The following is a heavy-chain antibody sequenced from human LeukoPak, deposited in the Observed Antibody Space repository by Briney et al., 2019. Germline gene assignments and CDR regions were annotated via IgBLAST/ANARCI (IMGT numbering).Heavy chain of an antibody. CDR1: GGSISSYY. CDR2: IYYSGST. J-gene: IGHJ4*02. V-gene: IGHV4-59*01. Sequence: SETLSLTCTVSGGSISSYYWSWIRQPPGKGLEWIGYIYYSGSTNYNPSLKSRVTISVDTSKNQFTLKLSSVTAADTAVYYCARARSGSYHLDFDYWGQGTLVTVSS. CDR3: ARARSGSYHLDFDY. D-gene: IGHD1-26*01.